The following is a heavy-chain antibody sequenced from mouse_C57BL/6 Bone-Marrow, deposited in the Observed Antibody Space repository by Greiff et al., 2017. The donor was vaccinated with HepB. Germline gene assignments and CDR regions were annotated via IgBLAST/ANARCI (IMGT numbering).Heavy chain of an antibody. CDR2: ISYDGSN. D-gene: IGHD2-10*02. CDR1: GYSITSGYY. V-gene: IGHV3-6*01. CDR3: AREGYGNYEAWFAY. Sequence: EVQLVESGPGLVKPSQSLSLTCSVTGYSITSGYYWIWIRQFPGNKLEWMGYISYDGSNNYNPSLKNRLSITRDTSKNQFFLKLNSVTTEDTATYYCAREGYGNYEAWFAYWGQGTLVTVSA. J-gene: IGHJ3*01.